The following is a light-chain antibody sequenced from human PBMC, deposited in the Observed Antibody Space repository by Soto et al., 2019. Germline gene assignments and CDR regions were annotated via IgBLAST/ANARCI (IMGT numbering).Light chain of an antibody. Sequence: DIQMTQSPSSLSASVGDRVTIACRASQGISSFLAWYQQKPGKIPKLLIYAASTLQSGVPSRFSGSGSGTEFSLTITSLQADDFATYYCQQYSSYSETFGQGTKLEIK. CDR2: AAS. J-gene: IGKJ2*01. CDR1: QGISSF. CDR3: QQYSSYSET. V-gene: IGKV1-27*01.